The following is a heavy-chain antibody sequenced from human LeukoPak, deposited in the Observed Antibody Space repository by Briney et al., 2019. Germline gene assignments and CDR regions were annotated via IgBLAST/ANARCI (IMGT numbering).Heavy chain of an antibody. D-gene: IGHD6-13*01. CDR3: ARVYTTSSSWYGDFDY. Sequence: GGSLRLSCAASGFTFSSYSMNWVRQAPGKGLEWVSYITSSSTTIYYADSVKGRFSISRDNAKNSLYLQMNSLRAEDTAVYYCARVYTTSSSWYGDFDYWGQGTLVTVSS. V-gene: IGHV3-48*01. J-gene: IGHJ4*02. CDR2: ITSSSTTI. CDR1: GFTFSSYS.